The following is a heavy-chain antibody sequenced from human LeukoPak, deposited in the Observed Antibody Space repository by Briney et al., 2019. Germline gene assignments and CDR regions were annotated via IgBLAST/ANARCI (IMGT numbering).Heavy chain of an antibody. CDR2: IIPIFGTA. J-gene: IGHJ5*02. Sequence: ASVKVSCKASGGTFSSSAISWGRQAPGQGLEWLGGIIPIFGTANYAQKFQGTVTITTDESTSIAYMELSSLRSEDTAVYYCARALFARANWFDPWGQGTLVTVSS. CDR3: ARALFARANWFDP. CDR1: GGTFSSSA. D-gene: IGHD3-3*01. V-gene: IGHV1-69*05.